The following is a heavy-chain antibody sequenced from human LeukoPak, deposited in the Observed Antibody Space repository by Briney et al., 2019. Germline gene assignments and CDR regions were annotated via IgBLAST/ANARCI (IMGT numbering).Heavy chain of an antibody. D-gene: IGHD2-2*01. J-gene: IGHJ4*02. CDR2: ISSSGSTI. CDR1: GFTFSDYY. Sequence: GGSLRLSCAASGFTFSDYYMSWIRQAPGKGLEWVSYISSSGSTIYYADSVKGRFTISRDNAKNSLYLQMNSLRAEDTAVYYCAREGWVGVVVPAAMNSFDYWGQGTLVTVSS. CDR3: AREGWVGVVVPAAMNSFDY. V-gene: IGHV3-11*01.